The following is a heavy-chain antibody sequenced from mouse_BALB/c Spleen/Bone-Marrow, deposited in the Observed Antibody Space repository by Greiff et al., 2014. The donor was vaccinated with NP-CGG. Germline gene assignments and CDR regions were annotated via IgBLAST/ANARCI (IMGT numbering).Heavy chain of an antibody. V-gene: IGHV1S81*02. D-gene: IGHD1-1*01. Sequence: VQLQQSGAELVKPGASVKLSCKASGYTFSNYYMYWVKQRPGQGLEWIGESNPSNGGSNFNEKFKSKATLTVDKSSSTAYMQLSSLASEDSAVYYCTRSNYGYRYFDVWGAGTTVTVSP. CDR1: GYTFSNYY. CDR3: TRSNYGYRYFDV. CDR2: SNPSNGGS. J-gene: IGHJ1*01.